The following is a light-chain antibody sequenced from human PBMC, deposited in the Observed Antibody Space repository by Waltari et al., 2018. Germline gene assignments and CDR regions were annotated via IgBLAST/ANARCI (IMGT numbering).Light chain of an antibody. CDR1: QSLSNNY. Sequence: EIVLTQSPGTLSLSPGERASLSCRASQSLSNNYVAWYQHKPGQAPRLRIFDASRRATGIPDRVSGSGSGTDFTLTISSLEPEDFAVYYCQKYGSTPRPFGGGTKVEIK. V-gene: IGKV3-20*01. CDR2: DAS. CDR3: QKYGSTPRP. J-gene: IGKJ4*01.